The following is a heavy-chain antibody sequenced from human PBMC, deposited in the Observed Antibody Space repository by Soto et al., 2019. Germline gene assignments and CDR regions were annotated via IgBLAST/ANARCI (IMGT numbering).Heavy chain of an antibody. CDR1: GGSISSGGYY. J-gene: IGHJ2*01. CDR2: IYYSGST. V-gene: IGHV4-31*03. D-gene: IGHD3-10*01. Sequence: QVQLQESGPGLVKPSQTLSLTCTVSGGSISSGGYYWSWIRQHPGKGLEWIGYIYYSGSTYYNPSLQSRVTMSVDTSKNQFSLKLSSVTAADTAVYYCATNEGLADGSGSSWYFDLWGRGTLVTVSS. CDR3: ATNEGLADGSGSSWYFDL.